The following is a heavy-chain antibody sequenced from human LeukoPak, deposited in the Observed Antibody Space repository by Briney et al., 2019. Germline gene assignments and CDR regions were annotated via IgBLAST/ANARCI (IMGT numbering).Heavy chain of an antibody. V-gene: IGHV3-30*04. Sequence: PGGSLRLSCAASGFTFSSYALHWVRQAPGKGLEWVAVISYDGSNKYYADSVKGRFTISRDNSKNTLYLQMNSLRAEDTAVYYCARGSRQQLVLGAFDIWGQGTMVTVSS. CDR3: ARGSRQQLVLGAFDI. D-gene: IGHD6-13*01. J-gene: IGHJ3*02. CDR2: ISYDGSNK. CDR1: GFTFSSYA.